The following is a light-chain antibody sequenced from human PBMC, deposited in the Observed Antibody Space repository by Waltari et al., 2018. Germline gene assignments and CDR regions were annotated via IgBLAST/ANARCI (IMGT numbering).Light chain of an antibody. CDR3: SSYSSTNTVV. Sequence: QSALTQPASVSGSPGQSVTISCTGTSSDVGGYNFVSWYQQHPGRAPKLMIYDVTHRPSAVSTRFAGSKSGDTASLTISGLQAADEAEYYCSSYSSTNTVVFGGGTQLTV. V-gene: IGLV2-14*03. CDR2: DVT. J-gene: IGLJ3*02. CDR1: SSDVGGYNF.